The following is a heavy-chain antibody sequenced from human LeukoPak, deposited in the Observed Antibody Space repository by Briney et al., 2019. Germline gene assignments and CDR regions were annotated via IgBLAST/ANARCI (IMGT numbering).Heavy chain of an antibody. D-gene: IGHD1-1*01. Sequence: RGSLRPSRAASGFTFSSYWMHWVRQAPGKGLVWVSRINSAGSYTTCADAVKGRFTIYRDNAKNTLYLQMSRLRAEDTAVDYWAREKSQSARWNDWFDPWGQGNLVTVSS. V-gene: IGHV3-74*01. CDR2: INSAGSYT. J-gene: IGHJ5*02. CDR1: GFTFSSYW. CDR3: AREKSQSARWNDWFDP.